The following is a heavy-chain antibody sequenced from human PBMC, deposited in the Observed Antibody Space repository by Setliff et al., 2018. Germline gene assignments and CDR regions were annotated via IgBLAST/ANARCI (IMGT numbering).Heavy chain of an antibody. CDR2: ISSTITST. CDR1: GFTFSSSA. J-gene: IGHJ6*02. D-gene: IGHD3-9*01. CDR3: AKHGAYNDFLAGYNFYYDMDV. V-gene: IGHV3-23*01. Sequence: GSLRLSCAASGFTFSSSAMAWVRQAPGKGLEWVSAISSTITSTYYADSVKGRFTISRDNSKNTLYLQMNSLRAEDTAVYYCAKHGAYNDFLAGYNFYYDMDVWGQGTTVTVSS.